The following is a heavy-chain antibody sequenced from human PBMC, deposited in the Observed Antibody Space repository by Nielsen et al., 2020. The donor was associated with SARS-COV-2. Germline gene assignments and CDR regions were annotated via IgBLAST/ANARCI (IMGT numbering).Heavy chain of an antibody. D-gene: IGHD2-15*01. J-gene: IGHJ5*02. V-gene: IGHV3-21*01. CDR3: ARCSGGSCYSGWFDP. CDR1: GFTFSSYS. CDR2: ISSSSSYI. Sequence: GESLKISCAASGFTFSSYSMNWVRQAPGKGLEWVSSISSSSSYIYYADSVKGRFTISRDNAKSSLYLQMNSLRAEDTAAYYCARCSGGSCYSGWFDPWGQGTLVTVSS.